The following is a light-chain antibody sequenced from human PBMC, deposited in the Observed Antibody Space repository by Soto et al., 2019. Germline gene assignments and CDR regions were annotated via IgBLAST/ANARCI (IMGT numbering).Light chain of an antibody. Sequence: EIVLTHSPGTLSLSPVERATLSCRSSQTVSTSFLAWYQQKPGQSPRLLIYGASSRATGIADRFSGSGSGTDFTLTISRLEPEDFAVYYCQQYGSSPITFGQGTRLEI. CDR3: QQYGSSPIT. V-gene: IGKV3-20*01. CDR1: QTVSTSF. CDR2: GAS. J-gene: IGKJ5*01.